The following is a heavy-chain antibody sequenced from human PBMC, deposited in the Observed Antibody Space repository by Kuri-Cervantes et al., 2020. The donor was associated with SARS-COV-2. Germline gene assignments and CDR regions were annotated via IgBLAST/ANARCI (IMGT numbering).Heavy chain of an antibody. CDR3: ARLRVPVNWDYYYYGMDV. V-gene: IGHV1-69*13. CDR2: IIPIFGTA. Sequence: SVKVSCKASGGTFSSYAISWVRQAPGQGLEWMGGIIPIFGTANYAQKFQGRVTITADESTSTAYMELSSLRSEDTAVYHCARLRVPVNWDYYYYGMDVWGQGTTVTVFS. CDR1: GGTFSSYA. D-gene: IGHD3-16*01. J-gene: IGHJ6*02.